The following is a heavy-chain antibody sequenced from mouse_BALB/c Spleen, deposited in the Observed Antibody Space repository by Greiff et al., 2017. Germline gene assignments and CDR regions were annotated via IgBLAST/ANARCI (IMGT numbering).Heavy chain of an antibody. J-gene: IGHJ2*01. V-gene: IGHV5-12-2*01. Sequence: EVHLVESGGGLVQPGGSLKLSCAASGFTFSSYTMSWVRQTPEKRLEWVAYISNGGGSTYYPDTVKGRFTISRDNAKNTLYLQMSSLKSEDTAMYYCARHYGSSYVDYWGQGTTLTVSS. CDR3: ARHYGSSYVDY. CDR1: GFTFSSYT. CDR2: ISNGGGST. D-gene: IGHD1-1*01.